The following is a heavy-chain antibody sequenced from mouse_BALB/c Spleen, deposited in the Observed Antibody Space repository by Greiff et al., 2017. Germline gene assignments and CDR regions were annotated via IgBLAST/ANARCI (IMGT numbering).Heavy chain of an antibody. V-gene: IGHV1-18*01. CDR2: INPYNGGT. J-gene: IGHJ1*01. CDR1: GYSFTGYT. CDR3: AKAGGYGYASYFDV. D-gene: IGHD2-2*01. Sequence: VQLKESGPELVKPGASMKISCKASGYSFTGYTMNWVKQSHGKNLEWIGLINPYNGGTSYNQKFKGKATLTVDKSSSTAYMELLSLTSEDSAVYYCAKAGGYGYASYFDVWGAGTTVTVSS.